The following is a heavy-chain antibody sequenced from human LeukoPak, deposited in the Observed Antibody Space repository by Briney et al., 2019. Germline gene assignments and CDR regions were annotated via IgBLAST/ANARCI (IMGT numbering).Heavy chain of an antibody. D-gene: IGHD6-19*01. Sequence: SETLSLTCAVSGGSISSSNWWSWVRQPPGKGLEWIGEIYHSGSTNYNPSLKSRVTISVDKSKNQFSLKLSSVTAADTAVYYCARGVFGIAVASEIDYWGQGTLVTVSS. CDR3: ARGVFGIAVASEIDY. CDR1: GGSISSSNW. J-gene: IGHJ4*02. V-gene: IGHV4-4*02. CDR2: IYHSGST.